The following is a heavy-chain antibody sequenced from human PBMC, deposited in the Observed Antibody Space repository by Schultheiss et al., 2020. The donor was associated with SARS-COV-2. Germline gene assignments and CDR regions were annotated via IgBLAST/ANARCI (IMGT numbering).Heavy chain of an antibody. Sequence: GGSLRLSCAASGFTFSSYSMNWVRQAPGKGLEWVSAISGSGGSTYYADSVKGRFTISRDNSKNTLYLQMNSLRAEDTAVYYCARAGRSSSSRSDYYYYGMDVWGQGTTVTVSS. CDR1: GFTFSSYS. D-gene: IGHD6-6*01. CDR2: ISGSGGST. CDR3: ARAGRSSSSRSDYYYYGMDV. J-gene: IGHJ6*02. V-gene: IGHV3-23*01.